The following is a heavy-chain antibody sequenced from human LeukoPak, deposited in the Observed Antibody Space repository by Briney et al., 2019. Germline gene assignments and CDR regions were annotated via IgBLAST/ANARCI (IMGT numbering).Heavy chain of an antibody. CDR2: IYWDDDK. J-gene: IGHJ4*02. CDR3: AHSLWFGDLLPYFDY. CDR1: GFSLSTSGVG. V-gene: IGHV2-5*02. Sequence: KESGPTLVKPTQTLTLTCSFSGFSLSTSGVGVGWIRQPPGKALEWLALIYWDDDKRYSPSLKSRLTITKDTSKNQVVLTMTHMDPVNTATYYCAHSLWFGDLLPYFDYWGQGTLVTVSS. D-gene: IGHD3-10*01.